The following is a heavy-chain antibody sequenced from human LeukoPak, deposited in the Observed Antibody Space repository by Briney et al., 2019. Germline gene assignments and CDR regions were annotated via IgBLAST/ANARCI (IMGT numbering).Heavy chain of an antibody. Sequence: KPSETLSLTCTVSGGSITTTSTYWGWIRQPPGKGLEWIGSIYYSGTTYYNPSLKGRVTIFVDTSKNQFSLKLSSVTAADMVTYYCARSIAGDGPTHNWFGPWGQGALVTVSS. CDR3: ARSIAGDGPTHNWFGP. J-gene: IGHJ5*02. CDR1: GGSITTTSTY. V-gene: IGHV4-39*01. D-gene: IGHD6-13*01. CDR2: IYYSGTT.